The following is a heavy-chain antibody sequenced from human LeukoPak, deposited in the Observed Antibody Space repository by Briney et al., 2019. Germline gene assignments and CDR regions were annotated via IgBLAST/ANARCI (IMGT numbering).Heavy chain of an antibody. Sequence: KPSETLSLTCTVSGGSISSYYWDWIRQPPGKGLEWIGTIYYSGRTYYSPSLKSRVTMSVDPSNNQFSLTLRSVTAADTAVYYCARRRYYDGSGYLEWGQGTLLSVSS. V-gene: IGHV4-39*01. J-gene: IGHJ1*01. CDR1: GGSISSYY. D-gene: IGHD3-22*01. CDR3: ARRRYYDGSGYLE. CDR2: IYYSGRT.